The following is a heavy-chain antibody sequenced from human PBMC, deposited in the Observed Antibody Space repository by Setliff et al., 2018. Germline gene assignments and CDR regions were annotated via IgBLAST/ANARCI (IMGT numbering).Heavy chain of an antibody. CDR3: ARSPALLGIVYLDP. V-gene: IGHV1-69*05. D-gene: IGHD2-15*01. CDR1: GDSFNNYA. J-gene: IGHJ5*02. Sequence: RASVKVSCKASGDSFNNYAISWVRQAPGQGLEWMGGLIPMFGTPGYAQKFQDRVTITTDESTSTAYMELNSLTPEDTAVYYCARSPALLGIVYLDPWGQGTRVTVSS. CDR2: LIPMFGTP.